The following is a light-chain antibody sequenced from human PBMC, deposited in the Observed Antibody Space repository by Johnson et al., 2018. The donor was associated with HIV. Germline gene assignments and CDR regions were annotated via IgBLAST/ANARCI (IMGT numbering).Light chain of an antibody. V-gene: IGLV1-44*01. CDR3: GTWDKSLNTGAV. Sequence: QSVLTQPPSASGTPGQRVTISCSGSSSNIGSNTVNWYQQLPGTAPKLLIYRNNQRPSGVPDRFSGSKSGTSASLAISGLQAEDEADYYCGTWDKSLNTGAVFGTGTKVTVL. J-gene: IGLJ1*01. CDR2: RNN. CDR1: SSNIGSNT.